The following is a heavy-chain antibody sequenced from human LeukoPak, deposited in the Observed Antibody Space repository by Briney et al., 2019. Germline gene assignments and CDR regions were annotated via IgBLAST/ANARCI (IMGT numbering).Heavy chain of an antibody. CDR2: IIPILGIA. J-gene: IGHJ4*02. CDR1: GGTFSSYA. Sequence: SVKVSCKASGGTFSSYAISWVRQAPGQGLEWMERIIPILGIANYAQKFQGRVTITADKSTSTAHMELSSLRSEDTAVYYCARSVDSSGYDDFDYWGQGTLVTVSS. V-gene: IGHV1-69*04. CDR3: ARSVDSSGYDDFDY. D-gene: IGHD3-22*01.